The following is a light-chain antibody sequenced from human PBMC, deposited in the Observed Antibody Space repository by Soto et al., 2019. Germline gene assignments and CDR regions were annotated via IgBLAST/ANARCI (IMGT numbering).Light chain of an antibody. CDR2: DTS. Sequence: ETVMTQSPATLSVSPGERATLSCRASQSVSSKLAWYQQKPGQAPRLLIYDTSSRASGIPARFSGSGSGTEFTLTISSLQSEDFAIYYCQQYNNWPRTFGQGTKVEIK. V-gene: IGKV3-15*01. CDR3: QQYNNWPRT. J-gene: IGKJ1*01. CDR1: QSVSSK.